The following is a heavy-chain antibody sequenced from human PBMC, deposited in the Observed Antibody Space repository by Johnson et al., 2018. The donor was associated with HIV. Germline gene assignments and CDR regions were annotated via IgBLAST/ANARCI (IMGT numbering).Heavy chain of an antibody. J-gene: IGHJ3*02. CDR3: ARSVNAGRPFDI. Sequence: QVQLMESGGGLVQPGGSLRLSCAASGFTFSDSYMNWIRQAPGKGLEWVSYISGSDGAIWYADSVKGRFTVSRDNAKNSFYLQMNSLRAEDTAVYYCARSVNAGRPFDIWGQGTLVTVSS. D-gene: IGHD2-8*01. CDR1: GFTFSDSY. V-gene: IGHV3-11*04. CDR2: ISGSDGAI.